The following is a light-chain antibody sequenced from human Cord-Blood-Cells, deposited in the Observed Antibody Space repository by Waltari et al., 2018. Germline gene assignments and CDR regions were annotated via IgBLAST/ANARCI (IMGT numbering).Light chain of an antibody. CDR2: AAS. Sequence: DIQLTQSPSSLSASVGDRATITCRASQSISSYLNWYQQKPGKAPKLPIYAASSLQSGVPSRFSGSGSGTDFTLTISSLQPEDFATYYCQQSYSTPPITFGQGTRLEIK. V-gene: IGKV1-39*01. J-gene: IGKJ5*01. CDR1: QSISSY. CDR3: QQSYSTPPIT.